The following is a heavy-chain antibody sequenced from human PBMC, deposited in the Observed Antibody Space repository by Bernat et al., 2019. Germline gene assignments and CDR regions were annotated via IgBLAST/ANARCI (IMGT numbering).Heavy chain of an antibody. V-gene: IGHV3-15*01. CDR1: GSTFSNVW. J-gene: IGHJ4*02. CDR2: IKSKCDGETT. CDR3: TTGAPSGTFYDY. Sequence: EVQLVESGGGLVKPGGSLRLSCAVSGSTFSNVWMTWVRQAPGKGLEWVGRIKSKCDGETTDFAAPVKGRFTISRDASKKTVYLQMNSLKTDDTDMYYCTTGAPSGTFYDYWGQGTLVTVSS.